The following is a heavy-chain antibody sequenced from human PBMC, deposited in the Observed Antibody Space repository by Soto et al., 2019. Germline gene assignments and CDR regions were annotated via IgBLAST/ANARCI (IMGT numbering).Heavy chain of an antibody. Sequence: SDTLSLTCTVSGGSISSYYWSWIRQPPGKGLEWIGYIYYSGSTNYNPSLKSRVTISVDTSKNQFSLKLSSVTAADTAVYYCARDPAYCSSTSCRNWFDPWGQGTLVTVSS. CDR1: GGSISSYY. CDR3: ARDPAYCSSTSCRNWFDP. J-gene: IGHJ5*02. CDR2: IYYSGST. D-gene: IGHD2-2*01. V-gene: IGHV4-59*01.